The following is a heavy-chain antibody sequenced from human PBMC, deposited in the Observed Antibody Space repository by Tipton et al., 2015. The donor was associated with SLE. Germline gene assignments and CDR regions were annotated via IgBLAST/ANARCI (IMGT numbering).Heavy chain of an antibody. CDR3: ARDQKASNL. J-gene: IGHJ5*02. Sequence: TLSLTCTVSGGSVSSGSYYWSWIRQPPGKVLEWIGYIYYSGSTNYNPSLKSRVTISVDTSKNQFSLKLSSVTAAGTAVYYCARDQKASNLWGQGTLVTVSS. D-gene: IGHD2-21*01. V-gene: IGHV4-61*01. CDR2: IYYSGST. CDR1: GGSVSSGSYY.